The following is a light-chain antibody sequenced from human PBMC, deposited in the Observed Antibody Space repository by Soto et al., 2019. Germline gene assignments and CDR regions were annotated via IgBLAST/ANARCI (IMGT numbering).Light chain of an antibody. J-gene: IGKJ4*01. V-gene: IGKV1-27*01. CDR1: QGIAPY. CDR3: QKYNSAPLT. CDR2: ATS. Sequence: DVQMTQSPSSLSAFVGDRVTITCRASQGIAPYLAWFQQKPGKVPKLLIYATSTLQSVVPSRFSGSGSGTDFTLTINSLQPEDVGTYYCQKYNSAPLTFCGGTKVEIK.